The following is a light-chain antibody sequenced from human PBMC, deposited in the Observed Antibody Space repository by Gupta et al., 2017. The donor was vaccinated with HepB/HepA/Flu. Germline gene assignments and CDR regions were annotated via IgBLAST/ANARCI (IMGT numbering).Light chain of an antibody. Sequence: QSALTQPPSASGSPGQSVTISCPGTSSDVGGYNYVSWYQLHPGKAPKLMIYDVTNWPSGVPDRFSGSKSGNTASLTVSGLQAEDEADYYCSSYAGSNNFVFGTGTKVTVL. CDR2: DVT. J-gene: IGLJ1*01. V-gene: IGLV2-8*01. CDR1: SSDVGGYNY. CDR3: SSYAGSNNFV.